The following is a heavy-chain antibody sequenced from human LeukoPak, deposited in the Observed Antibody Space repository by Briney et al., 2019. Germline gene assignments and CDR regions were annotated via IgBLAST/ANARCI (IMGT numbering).Heavy chain of an antibody. J-gene: IGHJ4*02. CDR3: ARGETAAPPLDY. V-gene: IGHV4-59*01. D-gene: IGHD6-6*01. CDR2: IYYSGST. CDR1: GGSISSYY. Sequence: PSETLSLTCTVSGGSISSYYWSWIRQPPGKGLEWIGYIYYSGSTNYNPSLKSRDTISVDTSKNQFSLKLSSVTAADTAVYYCARGETAAPPLDYWGQGTLVTVSS.